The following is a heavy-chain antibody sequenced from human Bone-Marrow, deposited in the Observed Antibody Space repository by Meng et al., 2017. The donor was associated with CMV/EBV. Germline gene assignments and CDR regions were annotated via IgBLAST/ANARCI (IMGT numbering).Heavy chain of an antibody. Sequence: GSLRLSCTVSGGSISSSSYYWGWIRQPPGKGLEWSGSIYYSGSTYYNPSLQSRVTISVDTSKNQFSLKLSSVTAADTAVYYCARSYYDFWSGYYNPPFDYWGQGTLVTVSS. CDR2: IYYSGST. CDR3: ARSYYDFWSGYYNPPFDY. CDR1: GGSISSSSYY. J-gene: IGHJ4*02. V-gene: IGHV4-39*01. D-gene: IGHD3-3*01.